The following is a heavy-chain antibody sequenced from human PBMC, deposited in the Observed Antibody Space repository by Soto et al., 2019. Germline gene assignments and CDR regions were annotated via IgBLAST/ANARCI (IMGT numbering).Heavy chain of an antibody. CDR1: GFTLSTFA. Sequence: GGSLRLSCAASGFTLSTFAMTWVRQAPGKGLEWVSGISNSGGNTYDADSVKGRFTISRDNAKDSLYLQMNSLRAEDTAVYYCAREVVVFGVIIPTPMDVWGQGTTVTAP. CDR2: ISNSGGNT. D-gene: IGHD3-22*01. J-gene: IGHJ6*02. CDR3: AREVVVFGVIIPTPMDV. V-gene: IGHV3-23*01.